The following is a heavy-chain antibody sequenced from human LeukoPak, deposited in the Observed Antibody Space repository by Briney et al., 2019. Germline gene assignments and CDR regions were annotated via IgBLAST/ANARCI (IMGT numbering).Heavy chain of an antibody. CDR3: AKGKRIAVAASKLDY. V-gene: IGHV3-23*01. CDR1: GFTFSSYA. Sequence: GGSLRLSCAASGFTFSSYAMSWVRQAPGKGLEWVSAISGSGGSTYYADSVKGRFTISRDNSKNTLYLQMNSLRAEDTAVYYCAKGKRIAVAASKLDYWGQGILVTVSS. D-gene: IGHD6-19*01. CDR2: ISGSGGST. J-gene: IGHJ4*02.